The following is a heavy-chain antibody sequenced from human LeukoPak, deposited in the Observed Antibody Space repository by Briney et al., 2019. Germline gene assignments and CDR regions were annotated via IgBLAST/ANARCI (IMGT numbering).Heavy chain of an antibody. Sequence: GGSLRLSCAASGFTFSSCAMHWVRQAPGKGLEWLSLISYDGSNKFYSDSVKGRFAISRDNSKNTLYLQMNSLRAEDTAVYYCARGPSGSGYDRNDYWGQGTLVTVSS. CDR1: GFTFSSCA. CDR3: ARGPSGSGYDRNDY. V-gene: IGHV3-30*09. D-gene: IGHD5-12*01. CDR2: ISYDGSNK. J-gene: IGHJ4*02.